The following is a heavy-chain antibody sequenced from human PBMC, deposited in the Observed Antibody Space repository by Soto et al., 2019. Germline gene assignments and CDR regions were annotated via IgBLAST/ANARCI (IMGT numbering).Heavy chain of an antibody. V-gene: IGHV4-39*01. CDR3: ARVDNAFGGVIVRFFDY. D-gene: IGHD3-16*02. J-gene: IGHJ4*02. Sequence: SETLSLTSTFSGVNIRSSSYYWGWIRQPPGKGLEWIGSIYYSGSTYYNPSLKSRVTISVDTSKNQFSLKLSSVTAADTAVYYCARVDNAFGGVIVRFFDYWGQGTLVTVSS. CDR2: IYYSGST. CDR1: GVNIRSSSYY.